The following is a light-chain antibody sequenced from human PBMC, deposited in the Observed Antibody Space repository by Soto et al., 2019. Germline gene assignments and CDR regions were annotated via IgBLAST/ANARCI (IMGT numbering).Light chain of an antibody. V-gene: IGLV2-14*01. CDR1: NSDVGGYNY. CDR2: EVF. J-gene: IGLJ1*01. CDR3: SSYTTTNTLYV. Sequence: QSVLTQPASVSGSPGQSITIPCTGTNSDVGGYNYVSWYQHHPGKAPKLMIYEVFNRPSGVSSRFSGSKSGSTASLTISGLQAEDEAVYYCSSYTTTNTLYVFGTGTKLTVL.